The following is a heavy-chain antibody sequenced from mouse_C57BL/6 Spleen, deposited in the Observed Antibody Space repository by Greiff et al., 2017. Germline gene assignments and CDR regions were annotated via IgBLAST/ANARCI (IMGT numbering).Heavy chain of an antibody. CDR2: IYPGDGDT. CDR3: ARGIYYYGSSYDWYFDV. J-gene: IGHJ1*03. V-gene: IGHV1-80*01. D-gene: IGHD1-1*01. Sequence: QLQQSGAELVKPGASVKISCKASGYAFSSYWMNWVKQRPGKGLEWIGQIYPGDGDTNYNGKFKGKATLTADKSSSTAYMQLSSLTSEASAVYFCARGIYYYGSSYDWYFDVWGTEATV. CDR1: GYAFSSYW.